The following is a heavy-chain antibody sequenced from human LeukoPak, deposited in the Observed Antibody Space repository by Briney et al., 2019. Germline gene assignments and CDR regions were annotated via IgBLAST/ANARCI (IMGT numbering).Heavy chain of an antibody. V-gene: IGHV3-21*01. CDR2: ISSTSSYI. J-gene: IGHJ5*02. CDR1: GLTFSTYT. CDR3: ARDLGGWFDP. D-gene: IGHD3-16*01. Sequence: GGSLRLSCAASGLTFSTYTMNWVRQAPGKGLEWVSSISSTSSYIYYADSVKGRFTISRDNGKNSLYLQMNSLRAEDTAVYYCARDLGGWFDPWGQGTLVTVSS.